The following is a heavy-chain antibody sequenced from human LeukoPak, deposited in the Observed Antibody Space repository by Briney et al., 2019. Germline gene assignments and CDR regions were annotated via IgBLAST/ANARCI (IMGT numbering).Heavy chain of an antibody. CDR3: ARHYYNDNTLLDF. D-gene: IGHD3-22*01. J-gene: IGHJ4*02. V-gene: IGHV5-10-1*01. CDR2: IHPSDSDT. Sequence: GESLKISCKGSGYSFTTYWNSWVRQMPGEGPEWMGRIHPSDSDTNYSPSFQGPVTFSTDKSISTAYLQWTSLKASDTAIYFCARHYYNDNTLLDFWGQGTLVTVSS. CDR1: GYSFTTYW.